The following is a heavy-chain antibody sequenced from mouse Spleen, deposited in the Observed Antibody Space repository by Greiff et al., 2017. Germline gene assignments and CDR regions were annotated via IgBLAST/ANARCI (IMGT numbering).Heavy chain of an antibody. Sequence: EVQLQQSGPELVKPGASVKISCKASGYTFTDYYMNWVKQSHGKSLEWIGDINPNNGGTSYNQKFKGKATLTVDKSSSTAYMELRSLTSEDSAVYYCAPYGSSSYWYFDVWGAGTTVTVSS. D-gene: IGHD1-1*01. CDR3: APYGSSSYWYFDV. CDR2: INPNNGGT. J-gene: IGHJ1*01. CDR1: GYTFTDYY. V-gene: IGHV1-26*01.